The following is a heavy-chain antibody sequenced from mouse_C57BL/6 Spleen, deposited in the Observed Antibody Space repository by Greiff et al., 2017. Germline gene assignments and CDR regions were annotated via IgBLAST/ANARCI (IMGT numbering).Heavy chain of an antibody. J-gene: IGHJ2*01. V-gene: IGHV10-1*01. D-gene: IGHD2-2*01. Sequence: VQLKESGGGLVQPKGSLKLSCAASGFSFNTYAMNWVRQAPGKGLEWVARIRSKSNNYATYYAESVKDRFTISRDDSESMLYLQMNNLKTEDTAMYYCVRHGGHYGYDGDFDYWGQGTTLTVSS. CDR1: GFSFNTYA. CDR3: VRHGGHYGYDGDFDY. CDR2: IRSKSNNYAT.